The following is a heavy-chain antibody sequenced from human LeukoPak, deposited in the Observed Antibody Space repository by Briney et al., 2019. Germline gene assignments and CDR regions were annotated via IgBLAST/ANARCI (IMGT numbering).Heavy chain of an antibody. Sequence: SETLSLTCTVSGGSISSSSYYWGWIRQPPGKGLEWIGSIYYSGSTYYNPSLKSRVTISVDTSKNQFSLKLSSVTAADTAVYYCARDWSSLLYYFDYWGQGTLVTVSS. CDR1: GGSISSSSYY. CDR2: IYYSGST. J-gene: IGHJ4*02. V-gene: IGHV4-39*07. CDR3: ARDWSSLLYYFDY. D-gene: IGHD3-3*01.